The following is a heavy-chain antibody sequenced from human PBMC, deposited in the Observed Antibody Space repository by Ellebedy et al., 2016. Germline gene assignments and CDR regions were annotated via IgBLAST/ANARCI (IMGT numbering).Heavy chain of an antibody. D-gene: IGHD2/OR15-2a*01. CDR1: GFIFSSYS. CDR3: ARYSSMNPNDY. Sequence: GESLKISXAASGFIFSSYSMNWVRQAPGKGLEWVSSISGSTHYIYYADSVKGRFTVSRDNAKNSLYLQMNSLRAEDTAVYYCARYSSMNPNDYWGQGTLVTVSS. CDR2: ISGSTHYI. J-gene: IGHJ4*02. V-gene: IGHV3-21*01.